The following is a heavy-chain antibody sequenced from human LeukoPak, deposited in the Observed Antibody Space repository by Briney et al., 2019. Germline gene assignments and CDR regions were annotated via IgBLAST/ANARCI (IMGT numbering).Heavy chain of an antibody. CDR2: INVGNGNT. CDR1: GYIFTSYV. V-gene: IGHV1-3*01. CDR3: ARDFGYDYVWGSDY. J-gene: IGHJ4*02. D-gene: IGHD3-16*01. Sequence: GASVKVSCKASGYIFTSYVMHWVRRAPGQRLEWMGWINVGNGNTKYSQKFQGRVTITRDTSASTAYMELSSLRSEDTAVYYCARDFGYDYVWGSDYWGQGTLVTVSS.